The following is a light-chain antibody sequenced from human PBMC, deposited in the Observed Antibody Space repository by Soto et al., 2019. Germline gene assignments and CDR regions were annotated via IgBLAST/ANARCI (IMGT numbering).Light chain of an antibody. CDR3: QQYGSSLYT. CDR2: GAY. Sequence: EIVLTQSPGTLSLSPGEGATLSCRASQSVSSSYVAWYQQKPGQAPRLLIYGAYIRATGIPDRLSGSGSGTEFTLRISRLEPEDFAVYSCQQYGSSLYTFGQGTKLEIK. V-gene: IGKV3-20*01. CDR1: QSVSSSY. J-gene: IGKJ2*01.